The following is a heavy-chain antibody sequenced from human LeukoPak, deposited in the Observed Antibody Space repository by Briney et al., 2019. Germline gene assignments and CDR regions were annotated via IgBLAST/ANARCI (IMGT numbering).Heavy chain of an antibody. V-gene: IGHV3-30*02. CDR1: GFTFSSYG. Sequence: GGSLRLSCAASGFTFSSYGMHWVRQAPGKGLEWVAFIRYDGSNKYYADSVKGRFTISRDNSKNTLYLQMNSLRAEDTAVYYCAKEGLISPLYYYYYMDVWGKGTTVTISS. J-gene: IGHJ6*03. D-gene: IGHD2-15*01. CDR2: IRYDGSNK. CDR3: AKEGLISPLYYYYYMDV.